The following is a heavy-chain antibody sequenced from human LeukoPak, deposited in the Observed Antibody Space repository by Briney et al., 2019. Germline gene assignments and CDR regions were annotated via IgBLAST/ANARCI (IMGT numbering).Heavy chain of an antibody. CDR2: INHSGST. V-gene: IGHV4-34*01. CDR1: GGSFSGYY. J-gene: IGHJ2*01. D-gene: IGHD1-1*01. CDR3: ARKHDLYWYFDL. Sequence: SETLSLTCAVYGGSFSGYYWSWIRQPPGKGLEWIGEINHSGSTNYNPSLKSRVTISVDTSKNQFSLKLSSVTAADTAVYYCARKHDLYWYFDLWGRDTPVTVSS.